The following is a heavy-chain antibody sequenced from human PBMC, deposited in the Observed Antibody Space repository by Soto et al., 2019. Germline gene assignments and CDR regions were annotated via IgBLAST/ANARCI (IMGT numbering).Heavy chain of an antibody. V-gene: IGHV4-30-4*01. CDR1: GDSISSDGYH. Sequence: PSETLSLTCTVSGDSISSDGYHWSWIRQSPGKGLEWIGYIYNGGRTFYSPSLQSRINMSLDETKNSYSLRLTSVTAADTAVYYCARVRVMVLAGSTFDYWGHGTMVTVSS. CDR3: ARVRVMVLAGSTFDY. J-gene: IGHJ4*01. CDR2: IYNGGRT. D-gene: IGHD6-19*01.